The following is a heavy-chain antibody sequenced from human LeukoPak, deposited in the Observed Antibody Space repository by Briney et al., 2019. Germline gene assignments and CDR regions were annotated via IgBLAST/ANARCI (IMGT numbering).Heavy chain of an antibody. J-gene: IGHJ4*02. Sequence: SQTLSLTCTVSGASISSGNYYWSWIRQPAGKGLEWIGRIYSSGSTTYNPTLQSRVTISADTSRNQFSLKLYSVTAADSAMYYCARESDLSNYDRTDYWGQGTLVTVSS. CDR1: GASISSGNYY. CDR3: ARESDLSNYDRTDY. D-gene: IGHD4/OR15-4a*01. V-gene: IGHV4-61*02. CDR2: IYSSGST.